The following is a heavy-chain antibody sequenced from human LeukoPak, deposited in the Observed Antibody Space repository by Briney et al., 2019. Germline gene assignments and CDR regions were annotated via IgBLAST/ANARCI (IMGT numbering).Heavy chain of an antibody. Sequence: KSGGSLRLSCTTSGFSFNTYSMSWIRQAPGKGLEWVSYISSSGSTIYYADSVKGRFTISRDNAKNSLYLQMNSLRAEDTAVYYCARGYLNSYGESLLDYWGQGTLVTVSS. CDR2: ISSSGSTI. CDR3: ARGYLNSYGESLLDY. J-gene: IGHJ4*02. V-gene: IGHV3-11*04. CDR1: GFSFNTYS. D-gene: IGHD5-18*01.